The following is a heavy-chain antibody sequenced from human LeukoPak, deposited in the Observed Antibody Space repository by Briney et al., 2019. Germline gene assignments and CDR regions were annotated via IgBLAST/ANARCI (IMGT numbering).Heavy chain of an antibody. V-gene: IGHV3-72*01. Sequence: GGSLRLSCAASGFSFSSYWMSWVRQAPGKGLEWVGRTRNKANSYTTEYAASVKGRFTISRDDSKNSLYLQMNSLKTEDTAVYYCATPGHRSGQVTWGQGTLVTVSS. CDR1: GFSFSSYW. CDR3: ATPGHRSGQVT. D-gene: IGHD2-15*01. CDR2: TRNKANSYTT. J-gene: IGHJ5*02.